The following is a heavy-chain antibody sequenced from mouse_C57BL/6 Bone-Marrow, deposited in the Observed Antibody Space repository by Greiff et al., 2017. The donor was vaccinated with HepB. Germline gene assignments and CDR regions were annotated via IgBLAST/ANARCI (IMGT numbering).Heavy chain of an antibody. V-gene: IGHV1-20*01. D-gene: IGHD2-3*01. J-gene: IGHJ1*03. CDR3: ARKGFYDGYHYWYFDV. Sequence: EVQLQQSGPELVKPGDSVKISCKASGYSFTGYFMNWVMQSHGKSLEWIGRINPYNGDTFYNQKFKGKATLTVDKSSSTAHMELRSLTSEDSAVYYCARKGFYDGYHYWYFDVWGTGTTVTVSS. CDR1: GYSFTGYF. CDR2: INPYNGDT.